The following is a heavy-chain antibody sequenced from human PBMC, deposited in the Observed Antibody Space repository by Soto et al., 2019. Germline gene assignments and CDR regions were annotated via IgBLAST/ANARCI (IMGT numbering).Heavy chain of an antibody. CDR2: ISSSSSTI. D-gene: IGHD2-2*01. J-gene: IGHJ4*02. CDR3: ARFSTSCLWALDY. V-gene: IGHV3-48*01. CDR1: GFTFSSYS. Sequence: EVQLVESGGGLVQPGGSLRLSCAASGFTFSSYSMNWVRQAPGKGLEWVSYISSSSSTIYYADSVKGRFTISRDNAKKSLYLQMNSLRADDTAVYYCARFSTSCLWALDYWGQGALVTVSS.